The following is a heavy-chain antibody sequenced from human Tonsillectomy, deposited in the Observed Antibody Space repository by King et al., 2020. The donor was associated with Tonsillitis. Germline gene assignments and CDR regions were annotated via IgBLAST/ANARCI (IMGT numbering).Heavy chain of an antibody. J-gene: IGHJ4*02. CDR1: GFTFSSYS. Sequence: VQLVESGGGLVKPGGSLRLSCAASGFTFSSYSMNWVRQAPGKGLEWVSSISSIISYIYYADSVKGRFTISRDNAKNSLYLQMNSLRAEDTAVYYCARDTSDSGYWGQGTLVTVSS. D-gene: IGHD2-21*02. V-gene: IGHV3-21*01. CDR2: ISSIISYI. CDR3: ARDTSDSGY.